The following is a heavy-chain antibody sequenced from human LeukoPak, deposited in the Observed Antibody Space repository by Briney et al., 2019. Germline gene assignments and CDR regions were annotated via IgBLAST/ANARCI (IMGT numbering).Heavy chain of an antibody. CDR3: AKDRYYYGSESYPIEAFDV. Sequence: GGSLRLPCAASGFTFSTYGMHWVRQAPGKGLEWVAFIRYDGSNKYYAESVKGRFTISRDNSKNTLYVQMNSLRTEDTAVYYCAKDRYYYGSESYPIEAFDVWGQGTMVSVS. D-gene: IGHD3-10*01. CDR2: IRYDGSNK. CDR1: GFTFSTYG. V-gene: IGHV3-30*02. J-gene: IGHJ3*01.